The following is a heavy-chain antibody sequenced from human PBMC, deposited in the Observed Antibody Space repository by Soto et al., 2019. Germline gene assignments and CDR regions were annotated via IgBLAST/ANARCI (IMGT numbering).Heavy chain of an antibody. D-gene: IGHD6-6*01. CDR3: ARGGGSSSYYYYGMDV. CDR2: INAGNGNT. CDR1: GYTFTSYA. J-gene: IGHJ6*02. V-gene: IGHV1-3*01. Sequence: QVQLVQSGAEVKKPGASVKVSCKASGYTFTSYAMHWVRQAPGQRLEWMGWINAGNGNTKYSQKFQGRVTITRDTSASTAYMELSSLRSEDTAVYYCARGGGSSSYYYYGMDVWGQGTTVTVSS.